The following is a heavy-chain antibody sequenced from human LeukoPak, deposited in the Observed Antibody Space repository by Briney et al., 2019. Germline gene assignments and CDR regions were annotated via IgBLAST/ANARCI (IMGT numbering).Heavy chain of an antibody. J-gene: IGHJ3*02. CDR3: ARVEKKQWLARRDAFDI. Sequence: PSQTLSLTCTVSGGSISSGDYYWSWIRQPPGKGLEWIGYIYYSGSTYYNPSLKSRVTISVDTSKNQFSLKLSSVTAADTAVYYCARVEKKQWLARRDAFDIWGQGTMVTVSS. D-gene: IGHD6-19*01. V-gene: IGHV4-30-4*08. CDR2: IYYSGST. CDR1: GGSISSGDYY.